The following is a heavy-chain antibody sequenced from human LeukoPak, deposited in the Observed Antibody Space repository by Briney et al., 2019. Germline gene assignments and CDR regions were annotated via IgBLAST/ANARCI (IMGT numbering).Heavy chain of an antibody. Sequence: ASVKVSCKASGYTFTSYYMHWVRQAPGQGLEWMGIINPSGGSTSYAQKFQGRVTMIEDTSTETAYMELSSLRYADTAVYFCVTMKQDRYDSRGPFDSWGQGSLVTVSS. V-gene: IGHV1-46*01. CDR1: GYTFTSYY. CDR2: INPSGGST. CDR3: VTMKQDRYDSRGPFDS. J-gene: IGHJ4*02. D-gene: IGHD3-22*01.